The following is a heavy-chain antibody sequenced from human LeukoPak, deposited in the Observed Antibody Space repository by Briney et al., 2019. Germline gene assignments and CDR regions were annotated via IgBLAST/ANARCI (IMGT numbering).Heavy chain of an antibody. CDR3: ARSLSTAGIDY. V-gene: IGHV4-38-2*01. CDR1: GYSISSGRY. D-gene: IGHD2-2*01. CDR2: VFHSGTT. J-gene: IGHJ4*02. Sequence: PSETLSLTCAVSGYSISSGRYWGWIRQPPGKGLEWIGSVFHSGTTYYNPSLKSRVNISVDTSKNQFSLNLRSVTAADTAVYYCARSLSTAGIDYWGQGTLVTVSS.